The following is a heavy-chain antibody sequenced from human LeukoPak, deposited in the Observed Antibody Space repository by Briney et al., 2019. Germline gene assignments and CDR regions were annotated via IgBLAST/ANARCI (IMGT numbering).Heavy chain of an antibody. CDR1: GFTFGTYG. Sequence: PGTSLRLSCAASGFTFGTYGMHWVRQAPGKGLEWVAVIWYDGSNKYYADSVKGRFTISRDNSRSTLYLQMNSLRADDTAVYYCARHLHYYGSGNYYYYFYAMDVWGQGTTVTVSS. J-gene: IGHJ6*02. CDR3: ARHLHYYGSGNYYYYFYAMDV. D-gene: IGHD3-10*01. V-gene: IGHV3-33*01. CDR2: IWYDGSNK.